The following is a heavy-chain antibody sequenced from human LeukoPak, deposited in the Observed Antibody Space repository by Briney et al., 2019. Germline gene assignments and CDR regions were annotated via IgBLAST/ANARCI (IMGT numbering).Heavy chain of an antibody. Sequence: SETLSLTCTVSGSSFSNHWWIWIRQPAGKGLEWIGRISSRGYTNYNPSLKSRVAMSVDTSKNQFSLKLNSVTAADTAVYYCVRTMTREWGGWYDNDYWGRGTLVTVSS. CDR1: GSSFSNHW. V-gene: IGHV4-4*07. D-gene: IGHD6-19*01. CDR2: ISSRGYT. J-gene: IGHJ4*03. CDR3: VRTMTREWGGWYDNDY.